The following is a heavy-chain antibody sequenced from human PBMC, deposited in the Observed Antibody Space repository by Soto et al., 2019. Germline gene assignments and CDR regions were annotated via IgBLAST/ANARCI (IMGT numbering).Heavy chain of an antibody. CDR3: ARASMLGVPGSFDV. CDR2: IYYSGST. D-gene: IGHD2-8*01. CDR1: GGSIINNHYY. V-gene: IGHV4-30-4*08. J-gene: IGHJ2*01. Sequence: PSETLSLTCTVSGGSIINNHYYWNFIRQSPGKGLEWIGYIYYSGSTYYSPSLESRLTISIDTSKNQFSLRLNSVTAADTAVYYCARASMLGVPGSFDVWGRGTLVPVSS.